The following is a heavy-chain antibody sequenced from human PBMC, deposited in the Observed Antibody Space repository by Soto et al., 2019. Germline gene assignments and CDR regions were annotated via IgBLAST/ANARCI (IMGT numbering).Heavy chain of an antibody. J-gene: IGHJ6*02. Sequence: ASVKVSCKASGYTFTSYAMHWVRQAPGQRLEWMGWINAGNGNTKYSQKFQGRVTITRDTSASTAYMELSSLRSEDTAVYYCARVPSGSYYYYYGMAVWGQGTTVTVSS. CDR1: GYTFTSYA. CDR3: ARVPSGSYYYYYGMAV. V-gene: IGHV1-3*01. D-gene: IGHD7-27*01. CDR2: INAGNGNT.